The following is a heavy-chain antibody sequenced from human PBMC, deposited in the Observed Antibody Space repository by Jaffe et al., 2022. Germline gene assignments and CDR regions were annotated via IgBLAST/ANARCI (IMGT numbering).Heavy chain of an antibody. CDR2: IYHSGST. D-gene: IGHD2-21*01. CDR1: GYSISSGYY. V-gene: IGHV4-38-2*01. Sequence: QVQLQESGPGLVKPSETLSLTCAVSGYSISSGYYWGWIRQPPGKGLEWIGSIYHSGSTYYNPSLKSRVTISVDTSKNQFSLKLSSVTAADTAVYYCARHNSFSPFDYWGQGTLVTVSS. J-gene: IGHJ4*02. CDR3: ARHNSFSPFDY.